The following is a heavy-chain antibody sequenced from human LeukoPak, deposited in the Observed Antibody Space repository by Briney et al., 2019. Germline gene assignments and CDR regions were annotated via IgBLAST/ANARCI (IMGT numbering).Heavy chain of an antibody. CDR3: VRGTTTNYFDY. J-gene: IGHJ4*02. CDR1: GFTFRSYE. V-gene: IGHV3-48*03. D-gene: IGHD4-17*01. CDR2: INRNGDTK. Sequence: GGSLRLSCAASGFTFRSYEMSWVRQAPGKGLQWVTYINRNGDTKHYADSVRGRFTVSRDNAKNSLYLQMNNLRDEDTAAYYCVRGTTTNYFDYWGQETLVTVSS.